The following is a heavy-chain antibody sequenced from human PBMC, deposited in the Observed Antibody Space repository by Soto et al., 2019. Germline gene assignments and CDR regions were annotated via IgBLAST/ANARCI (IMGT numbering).Heavy chain of an antibody. D-gene: IGHD4-17*01. J-gene: IGHJ4*02. CDR3: ANYPTTVTSDY. V-gene: IGHV4-61*01. Sequence: SETLSLTCTVSGGSVSSCSYYWGWIRQPPGKGLEWIGYIYYSGSTNYNPSLKSRVTISVDTSKNQFSLRLSSVTAADTAVYYCANYPTTVTSDYWGQGTLVTVSS. CDR1: GGSVSSCSYY. CDR2: IYYSGST.